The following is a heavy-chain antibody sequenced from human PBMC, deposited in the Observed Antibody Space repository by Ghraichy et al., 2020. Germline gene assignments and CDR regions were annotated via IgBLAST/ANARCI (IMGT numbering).Heavy chain of an antibody. J-gene: IGHJ4*02. CDR2: IYYSGST. V-gene: IGHV4-59*01. Sequence: SETLSLTCTVSGGSISSYYWSWIRQPPGKGLEWIGYIYYSGSTNYNPSLKSRVTISVDTSKNQFSLKLSSVTAADTAVYYCARGADSSGYYYGGSDYWGQGTLVTVSS. CDR3: ARGADSSGYYYGGSDY. D-gene: IGHD3-22*01. CDR1: GGSISSYY.